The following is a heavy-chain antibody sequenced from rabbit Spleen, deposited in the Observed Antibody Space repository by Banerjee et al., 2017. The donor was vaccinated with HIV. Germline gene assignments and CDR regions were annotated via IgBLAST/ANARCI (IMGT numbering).Heavy chain of an antibody. Sequence: QSLEESGGDLVQPEGSLTLTCTASGFSFSSSYFMCWVRQAPGKGLEWIGCIYTGSSGSTYYARWAKGRFTISKTSSTTVTLQMTSLTAADTATYFCARGDIGGGTYWHTLWGQGTLVTVS. D-gene: IGHD8-1*01. J-gene: IGHJ4*01. V-gene: IGHV1S40*01. CDR3: ARGDIGGGTYWHTL. CDR2: IYTGSSGST. CDR1: GFSFSSSYF.